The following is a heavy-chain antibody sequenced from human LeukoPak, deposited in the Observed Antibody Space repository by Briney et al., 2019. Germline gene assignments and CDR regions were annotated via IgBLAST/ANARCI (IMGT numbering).Heavy chain of an antibody. Sequence: GGSLRLSCAASGFTFSSYWMHWVRQAPGKGLVWVSRINSDGSSTSYADSVKGRFTISRDNAKNSLYLQMNSLRAEDTALYYCARDTSPHYGEQAGDYWGQGTLVTVSS. CDR1: GFTFSSYW. V-gene: IGHV3-74*01. CDR2: INSDGSST. D-gene: IGHD3-10*01. CDR3: ARDTSPHYGEQAGDY. J-gene: IGHJ4*02.